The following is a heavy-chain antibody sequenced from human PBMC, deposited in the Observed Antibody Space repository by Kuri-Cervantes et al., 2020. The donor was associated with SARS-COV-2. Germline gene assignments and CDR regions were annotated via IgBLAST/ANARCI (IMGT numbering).Heavy chain of an antibody. Sequence: ASVKVSCKVSGYTLTELSMHWVRQAPGRGLEWMGWINCKSGATNHAQRFQGRVTMTRDTSIRTAYMELTGLKSDDSAVYYCAGERDYGSASYYRDVLEVWGHGTVVTVSS. V-gene: IGHV1-2*02. J-gene: IGHJ3*01. CDR1: GYTLTELS. D-gene: IGHD3-10*01. CDR3: AGERDYGSASYYRDVLEV. CDR2: INCKSGAT.